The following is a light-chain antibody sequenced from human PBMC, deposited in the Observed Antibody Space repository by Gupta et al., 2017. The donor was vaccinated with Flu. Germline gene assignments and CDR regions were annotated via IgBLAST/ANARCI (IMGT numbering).Light chain of an antibody. Sequence: TCAGNSIGGYTEHWYQQKPGPAPALVVHDDSDRPPGLPERLSGSNSGNPATLTISRVTAGDKAASFCPVGDRIAVHPPWVFGGGATLTVL. J-gene: IGLJ3*02. CDR1: SIGGYT. CDR2: DDS. V-gene: IGLV3-21*02. CDR3: PVGDRIAVHPPWV.